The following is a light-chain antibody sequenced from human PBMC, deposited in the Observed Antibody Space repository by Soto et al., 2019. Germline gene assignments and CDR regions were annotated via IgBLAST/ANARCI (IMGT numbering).Light chain of an antibody. CDR2: DVT. V-gene: IGLV2-14*01. J-gene: IGLJ1*01. CDR3: SSYTSSSTDV. CDR1: SSDVGGYYS. Sequence: QSALTQPASVSGSPGQSITISCTGTSSDVGGYYSVSWYQQHPGKAPKLMIYDVTNRPSGVSNRFSRSKSGNTASLTISGLQAEDEADYYCSSYTSSSTDVFGTGTKLTVL.